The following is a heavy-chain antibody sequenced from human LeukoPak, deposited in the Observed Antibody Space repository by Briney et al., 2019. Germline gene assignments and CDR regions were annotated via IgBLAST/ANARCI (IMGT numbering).Heavy chain of an antibody. CDR1: GYTFTSYY. V-gene: IGHV1-46*01. Sequence: ASVKVSCKASGYTFTSYYMHWARQAPRQGLEWMGVINPSGDGTSYAQKFQGRVTMTRNVSTSTVYMELSSLRSEDTAVYYCARTCCSETSKFDYWGQGTLVTVSS. D-gene: IGHD2-15*01. CDR2: INPSGDGT. CDR3: ARTCCSETSKFDY. J-gene: IGHJ4*02.